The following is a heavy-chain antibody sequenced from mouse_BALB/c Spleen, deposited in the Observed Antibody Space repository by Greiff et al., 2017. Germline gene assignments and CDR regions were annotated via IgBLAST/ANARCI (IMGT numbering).Heavy chain of an antibody. Sequence: EVQGVESGGGLVKPGGSLKLSCAASGFTFSDYYMYWVRQTPEKRLEWVATISDGGSYTYYPDSVKGRFTISRDNAKNNLYLQMSSLKSEDTAMYYCARDVTTVVPFAYWGQGTLVTVSA. CDR1: GFTFSDYY. J-gene: IGHJ3*01. V-gene: IGHV5-4*02. CDR3: ARDVTTVVPFAY. D-gene: IGHD1-1*01. CDR2: ISDGGSYT.